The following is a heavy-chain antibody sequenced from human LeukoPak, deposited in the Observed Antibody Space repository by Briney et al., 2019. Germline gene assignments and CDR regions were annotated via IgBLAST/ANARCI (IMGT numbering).Heavy chain of an antibody. D-gene: IGHD3-10*02. J-gene: IGHJ3*01. V-gene: IGHV3-48*03. CDR3: AELRITMIGGV. CDR1: GFTFSSYE. CDR2: ISSSGSTI. Sequence: PGGSLRLSCAASGFTFSSYEMNWVRQAPGKGLEWVSYISSSGSTIYYADSVKGRFTISRDNAKNSLYLQMNGLRAEDKAVYYCAELRITMIGGVWGQGTMVTVSS.